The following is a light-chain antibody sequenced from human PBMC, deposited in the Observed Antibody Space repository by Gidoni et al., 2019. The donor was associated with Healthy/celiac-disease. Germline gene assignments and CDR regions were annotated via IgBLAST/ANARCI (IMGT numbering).Light chain of an antibody. CDR1: NIGSNS. CDR2: YDS. Sequence: SYVLTQPPSVSVAPGKTARITCGGNNIGSNSVHWYQQKPGQAPVLVIYYDSDRPSGNPERFSGSNSGNTATLTISRVEAGDEADYYCQVWDSSSDPLYVFGTGTKVTVL. CDR3: QVWDSSSDPLYV. V-gene: IGLV3-21*04. J-gene: IGLJ1*01.